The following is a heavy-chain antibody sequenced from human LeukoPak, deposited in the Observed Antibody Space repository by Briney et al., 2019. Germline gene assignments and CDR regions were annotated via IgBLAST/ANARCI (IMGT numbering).Heavy chain of an antibody. CDR3: AREAAVAGTAFDI. CDR1: GFTFSSYW. V-gene: IGHV3-74*01. J-gene: IGHJ3*02. Sequence: GGSLRLSCAASGFTFSSYWMHWVRQAPGKGLVWVSRINSAGSSTTYADSVKGRFTISRDNAKNTLYLQMNSLRADDTAVYYCAREAAVAGTAFDIWGQGTMVTVSS. CDR2: INSAGSST. D-gene: IGHD6-19*01.